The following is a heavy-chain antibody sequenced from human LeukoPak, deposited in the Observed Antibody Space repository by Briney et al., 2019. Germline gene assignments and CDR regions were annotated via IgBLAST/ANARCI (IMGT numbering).Heavy chain of an antibody. CDR1: GYTFTDRY. Sequence: ASVKVPCKASGYTFTDRYMHWVRQAPGQGLEWMGWINPNNGGTNSAQNFQGRVAVTRDTSISTAYMELSKLRSDDTAVYYCARDPSGDSGTYYNVHWGQGTLVTVSS. CDR3: ARDPSGDSGTYYNVH. J-gene: IGHJ4*02. CDR2: INPNNGGT. V-gene: IGHV1-2*02. D-gene: IGHD3-10*01.